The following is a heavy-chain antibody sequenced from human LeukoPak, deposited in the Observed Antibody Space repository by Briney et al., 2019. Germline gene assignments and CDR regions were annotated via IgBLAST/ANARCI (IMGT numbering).Heavy chain of an antibody. D-gene: IGHD6-13*01. V-gene: IGHV3-21*01. Sequence: GGSLRLSCAASGFTFSSYSMNWVRQAPGKGLEWVSSISSSSSYIHYADSVKGRFTISRDNAKNSLYLQMNSLRAEDTAVYYCARYAAGAEYFQHWGQGTLVTVSS. CDR2: ISSSSSYI. J-gene: IGHJ1*01. CDR3: ARYAAGAEYFQH. CDR1: GFTFSSYS.